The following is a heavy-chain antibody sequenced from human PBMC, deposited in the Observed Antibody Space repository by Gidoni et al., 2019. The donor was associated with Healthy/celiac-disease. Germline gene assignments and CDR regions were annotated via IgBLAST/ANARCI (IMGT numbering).Heavy chain of an antibody. CDR1: GFPFSSYY. J-gene: IGHJ3*02. Sequence: QVQLVESGGGLVKPGGSLRLSCAASGFPFSSYYMHWIRQTPGKGLEWVSYMSSSGMTIYYADSVKGRCTISRDNAKNSLYLQMNSLRAEDTAVYYCARDRRGEEGYVWGSYRYTRDYAFDIWGQGTMVTVSS. CDR2: MSSSGMTI. D-gene: IGHD3-16*02. V-gene: IGHV3-11*01. CDR3: ARDRRGEEGYVWGSYRYTRDYAFDI.